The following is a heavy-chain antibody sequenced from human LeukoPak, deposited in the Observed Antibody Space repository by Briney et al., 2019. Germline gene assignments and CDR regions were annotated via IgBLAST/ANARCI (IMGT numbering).Heavy chain of an antibody. CDR3: ARLRRVVCYMDV. D-gene: IGHD2-15*01. Sequence: SETLSLTCAVYGGSFSGYYWSWIRQPPGKGLEWIGEINHSGSTNYNPSLKSRVTISVDTSKNQFSLKLSSVTAADTAVYYCARLRRVVCYMDVWGKGTTVTISS. CDR1: GGSFSGYY. J-gene: IGHJ6*03. V-gene: IGHV4-34*01. CDR2: INHSGST.